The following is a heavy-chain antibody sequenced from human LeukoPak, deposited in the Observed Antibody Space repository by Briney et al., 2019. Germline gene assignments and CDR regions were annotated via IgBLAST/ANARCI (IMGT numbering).Heavy chain of an antibody. D-gene: IGHD5-18*01. CDR2: INHSGST. CDR3: ARGSTLHQSGYSYGF. J-gene: IGHJ4*02. Sequence: SETLSLTCTVYGGSFSGYYWSWIRQPPGKGLEWIGEINHSGSTNYNPSLKSRVTISVDTSKNQFSLKLSSVTAADTAVYYCARGSTLHQSGYSYGFWGQGTLVTVSS. V-gene: IGHV4-34*01. CDR1: GGSFSGYY.